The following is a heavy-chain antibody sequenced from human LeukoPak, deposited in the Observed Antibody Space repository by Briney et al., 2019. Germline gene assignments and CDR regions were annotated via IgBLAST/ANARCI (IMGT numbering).Heavy chain of an antibody. J-gene: IGHJ3*02. CDR3: ARVTGGGTGIFGVVKNAFDI. CDR1: GYTFTSYD. CDR2: MNPNSGKT. V-gene: IGHV1-8*03. D-gene: IGHD3-3*01. Sequence: ASVKVSCKASGYTFTSYDINWVRQATGQGLEWRGWMNPNSGKTGYAQKFQGRVTITRNTSISTAYMELSSRRSEVTAVYCCARVTGGGTGIFGVVKNAFDIWGQGTMVTVSS.